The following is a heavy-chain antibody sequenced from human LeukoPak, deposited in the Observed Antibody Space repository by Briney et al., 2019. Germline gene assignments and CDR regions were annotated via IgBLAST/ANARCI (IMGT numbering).Heavy chain of an antibody. J-gene: IGHJ4*02. CDR1: NGSFNAYY. V-gene: IGHV4-34*01. CDR2: VNHSGTT. Sequence: SETLSLTCAVSNGSFNAYYWSWIRQSPGKGLEWIGEVNHSGTTNYNPSLKGRVTISVDTSKSHFSLELTSVTAADTSVYHCAISGWSYQKRTDSWGQGTLVTVSS. CDR3: AISGWSYQKRTDS. D-gene: IGHD2-15*01.